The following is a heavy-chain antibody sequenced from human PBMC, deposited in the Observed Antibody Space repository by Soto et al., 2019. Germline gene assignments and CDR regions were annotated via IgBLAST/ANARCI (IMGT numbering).Heavy chain of an antibody. J-gene: IGHJ5*02. Sequence: PSETLSLTCVVSGFSITSYYLSWIRQFPGKGLEWIAHTAYTGNTNYNPALKSRVTISTETYNNNSSLKLTYMTAADTAAYYCARDMHTGCTHYFDPWGQGTPVTVSS. CDR3: ARDMHTGCTHYFDP. V-gene: IGHV4-59*01. D-gene: IGHD5-12*01. CDR1: GFSITSYY. CDR2: TAYTGNT.